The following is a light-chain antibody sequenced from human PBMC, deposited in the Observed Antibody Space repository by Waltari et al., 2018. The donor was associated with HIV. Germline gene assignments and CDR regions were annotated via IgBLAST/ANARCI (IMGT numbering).Light chain of an antibody. J-gene: IGLJ2*01. CDR3: CSYTGTTTLI. CDR1: YRDVGSYNL. Sequence: QSALTQPASVSGSPGQSITISCTGTYRDVGSYNLVSWYQPHPGLAPKLILYDVSKRASGVSDRFSGSKSGSTATRTISGRQAEDEASYYCCSYTGTTTLIFGGGTKLTV. V-gene: IGLV2-23*02. CDR2: DVS.